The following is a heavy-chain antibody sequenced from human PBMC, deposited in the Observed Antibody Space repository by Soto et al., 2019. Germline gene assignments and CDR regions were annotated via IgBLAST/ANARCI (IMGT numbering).Heavy chain of an antibody. D-gene: IGHD3-22*01. CDR2: IYYSGST. CDR3: ARDPGGGYYFDY. CDR1: GGSISSYY. J-gene: IGHJ4*02. Sequence: SETLSLTCTVSGGSISSYYWSWIRQPPGKGLEWIGYIYYSGSTNYNPSLKSRVTISVDTSKNQFSLKLSSVTAADTAVYYCARDPGGGYYFDYWGQGTLVTVSS. V-gene: IGHV4-59*01.